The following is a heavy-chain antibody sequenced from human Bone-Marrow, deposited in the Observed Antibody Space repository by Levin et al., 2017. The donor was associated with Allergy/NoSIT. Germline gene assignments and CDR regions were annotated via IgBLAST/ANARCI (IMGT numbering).Heavy chain of an antibody. J-gene: IGHJ4*02. V-gene: IGHV4-4*07. CDR3: ARARGFCSDTTCSVDY. CDR2: IYTSGTT. D-gene: IGHD2-2*03. CDR1: GGSINSFY. Sequence: SETLSLTCTVSGGSINSFYCNWIRQSAGKGLEWIGRIYTSGTTNYNPSLKSRVTLSVDKSKNQFSLKLSSVTAADTAVYYCARARGFCSDTTCSVDYWGLGTLVTVSS.